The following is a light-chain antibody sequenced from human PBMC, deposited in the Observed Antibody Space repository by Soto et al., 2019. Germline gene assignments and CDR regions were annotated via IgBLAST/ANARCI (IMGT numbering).Light chain of an antibody. J-gene: IGLJ1*01. CDR3: LSYTASSTVV. CDR1: SSDLGAYNS. Sequence: QSVLTQPAGVSGSPGHSITISCTGTSSDLGAYNSVSWYQHHPGKPPTPIVFQASSRPSAVSDRLSGSKSDNTASLTISGLQTEDEADYYCLSYTASSTVVFGTGTKVTVL. CDR2: QAS. V-gene: IGLV2-14*01.